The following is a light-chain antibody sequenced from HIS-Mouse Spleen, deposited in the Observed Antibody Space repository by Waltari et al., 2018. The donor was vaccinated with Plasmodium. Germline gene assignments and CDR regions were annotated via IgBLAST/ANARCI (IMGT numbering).Light chain of an antibody. J-gene: IGKJ3*01. Sequence: EIVMTQSPATLSVSPGERATLSCRASQSVSSNLAWYQQKPGQAPRLLSYGASTRATGIPARFSGSGSGTEFTLTISSLQSEDCAVYYCQQYNNWSFTFGPGTKVDIK. V-gene: IGKV3-15*01. CDR2: GAS. CDR1: QSVSSN. CDR3: QQYNNWSFT.